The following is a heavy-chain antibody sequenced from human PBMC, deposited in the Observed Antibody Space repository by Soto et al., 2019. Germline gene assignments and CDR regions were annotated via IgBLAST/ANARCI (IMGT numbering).Heavy chain of an antibody. D-gene: IGHD2-8*02. CDR1: GYTFISYG. J-gene: IGHJ6*02. V-gene: IGHV1-18*01. Sequence: QVQLVQSGAEVKKPGASVKVSCKASGYTFISYGISWVRQAHGQGLEWMGWIIAYNGNTNYAQKFQGRVTMSTDTSNKTAEMGARKLGTYDTGLLYCAITKRESFRGAVTDRYGMDVWGQGTTVTVS. CDR2: IIAYNGNT. CDR3: AITKRESFRGAVTDRYGMDV.